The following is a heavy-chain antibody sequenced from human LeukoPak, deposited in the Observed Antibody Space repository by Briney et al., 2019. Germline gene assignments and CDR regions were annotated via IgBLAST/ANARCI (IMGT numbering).Heavy chain of an antibody. CDR2: IYYSGST. Sequence: SETLSLTCTVSGGSISSYYWSWIRQPPGKGLEWIGYIYYSGSTNYNPSLKSRVTISVDTSKNQFSLELSSVTAADTAVYYCARLRDGYNYFDYWGQGTLVTVSS. CDR1: GGSISSYY. J-gene: IGHJ4*02. D-gene: IGHD5-24*01. V-gene: IGHV4-59*08. CDR3: ARLRDGYNYFDY.